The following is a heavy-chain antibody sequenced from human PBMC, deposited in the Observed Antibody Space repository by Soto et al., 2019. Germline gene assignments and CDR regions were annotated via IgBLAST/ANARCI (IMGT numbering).Heavy chain of an antibody. Sequence: SLRLSCAASGFTFSSYAMSWVRQAPGKGLEWVSAISGSGGRTYYADSVKGRFTISRDNSKNTLYLQMNSLRAEDTAVYYCAKDSEIDKITLFVESEFWGQGTLVTVSS. D-gene: IGHD3-10*01. V-gene: IGHV3-23*01. CDR1: GFTFSSYA. J-gene: IGHJ4*02. CDR3: AKDSEIDKITLFVESEF. CDR2: ISGSGGRT.